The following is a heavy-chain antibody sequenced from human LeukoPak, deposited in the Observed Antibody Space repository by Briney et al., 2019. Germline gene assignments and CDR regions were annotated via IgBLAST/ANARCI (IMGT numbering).Heavy chain of an antibody. J-gene: IGHJ4*02. D-gene: IGHD3-10*01. CDR1: GFTFNNYG. CDR2: IRFDGSKK. Sequence: PGGSLRLSCVASGFTFNNYGIHWIRQAPGKGLEWVAFIRFDGSKKFYSDSVKGRFTISRDNSKNTLYLQMNSLRAEDSAVYLCAKDRPPQYDSGTYSDYWGQGTLVTVSS. CDR3: AKDRPPQYDSGTYSDY. V-gene: IGHV3-30*02.